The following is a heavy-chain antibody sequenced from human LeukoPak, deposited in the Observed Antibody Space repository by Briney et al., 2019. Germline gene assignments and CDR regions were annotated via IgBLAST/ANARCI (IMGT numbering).Heavy chain of an antibody. Sequence: SETLSLTRTVSGGSISSYYWSWIRQPPGKGLEWIGYIYTSGSTTYNPSLKSRVTMSVDTSKSQFSLNLMSVTAADTAVYYCTRDTGTTGEVKFDPWGQGTLVTVSS. J-gene: IGHJ5*02. CDR3: TRDTGTTGEVKFDP. V-gene: IGHV4-4*08. D-gene: IGHD4-17*01. CDR2: IYTSGST. CDR1: GGSISSYY.